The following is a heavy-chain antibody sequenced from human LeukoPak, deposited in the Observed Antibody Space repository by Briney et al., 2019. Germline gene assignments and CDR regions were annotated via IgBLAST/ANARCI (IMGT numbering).Heavy chain of an antibody. J-gene: IGHJ4*02. CDR1: GASITSYY. CDR2: IYYSGST. CDR3: ARDLDSGVFDY. V-gene: IGHV4-59*01. D-gene: IGHD5-12*01. Sequence: SETLSLTCTVSGASITSYYWSWIRQPPGKGLEWIGYIYYSGSTNYNPSLKSRVTISVDTSKNQFSLKLSSVTAADTAVYYCARDLDSGVFDYWGQGSLVTVSS.